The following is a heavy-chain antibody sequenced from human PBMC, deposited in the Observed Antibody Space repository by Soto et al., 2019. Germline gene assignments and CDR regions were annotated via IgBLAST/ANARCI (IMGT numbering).Heavy chain of an antibody. V-gene: IGHV3-66*04. J-gene: IGHJ6*03. Sequence: SLRLSCAASGFTVSNKYMSWVRQAPGKGLEWVSVIYSDGSTYHADSVKGRFTISRDNSKNTVYLQMNSLRAEDTAVYYFSRRIHFEERYYLDVSGQGTSDPGSS. CDR2: IYSDGST. D-gene: IGHD1-26*01. CDR3: SRRIHFEERYYLDV. CDR1: GFTVSNKY.